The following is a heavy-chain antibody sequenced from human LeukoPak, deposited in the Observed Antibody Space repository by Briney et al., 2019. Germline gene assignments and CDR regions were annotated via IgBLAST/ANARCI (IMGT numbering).Heavy chain of an antibody. V-gene: IGHV3-15*01. J-gene: IGHJ6*02. D-gene: IGHD2-2*01. CDR2: ITDKPDGVTT. Sequence: PGRTLRLSCAASGFIFSNAWMSWVRQAPGKGLEWVGLITDKPDGVTTDYAAAVKGRFTISRDDSKRMLYLQMNGLKTEDTAVYYCTTDNAPGMDVWGQGTTVTVSS. CDR1: GFIFSNAW. CDR3: TTDNAPGMDV.